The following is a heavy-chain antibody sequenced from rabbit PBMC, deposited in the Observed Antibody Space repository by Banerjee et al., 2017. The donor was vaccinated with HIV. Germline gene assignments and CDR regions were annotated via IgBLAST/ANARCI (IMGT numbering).Heavy chain of an antibody. CDR3: ARVSETSGWGEDL. Sequence: QEQLVESGGGLVQPEGSLTLTCTASGFSFSSGYDIVWVRQAPGKGLEWIGYIYSTIRYTYYANWAKGRFTISKTSSTTVTLQMTSLTVADTATYFCARVSETSGWGEDLWGPGTLVTVS. CDR2: IYSTIRYT. J-gene: IGHJ4*01. V-gene: IGHV1S45*01. D-gene: IGHD4-1*01. CDR1: GFSFSSGYD.